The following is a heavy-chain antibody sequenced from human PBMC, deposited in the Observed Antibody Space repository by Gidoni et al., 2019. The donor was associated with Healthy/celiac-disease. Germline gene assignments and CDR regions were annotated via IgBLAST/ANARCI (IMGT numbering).Heavy chain of an antibody. CDR3: ASYDILPENNWFDP. CDR1: GGTLSSSA. J-gene: IGHJ5*02. D-gene: IGHD3-9*01. CDR2: IIPILGIA. Sequence: QVQLVQSRAEVKKPGSSVKVSCKASGGTLSSSAISWVPQAPGQGLEWMGRIIPILGIANYAPQFQGRVTITADKSTSTAYMELSSLRSEDTAVYYCASYDILPENNWFDPLGQGTLVTVSS. V-gene: IGHV1-69*04.